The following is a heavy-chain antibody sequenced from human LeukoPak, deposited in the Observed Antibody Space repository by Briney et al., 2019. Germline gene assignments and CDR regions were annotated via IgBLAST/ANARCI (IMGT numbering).Heavy chain of an antibody. CDR3: ARDRGYSYGFDY. D-gene: IGHD5-18*01. Sequence: GGSLRLSCAASGFTFSSYAMHWVRQAPGKGLEWVAVISYDGSNKYYADSVKGRFTISRDNSKNTLYLQMNSLRAEDTAVYYCARDRGYSYGFDYWGQGTLVTVPS. CDR2: ISYDGSNK. J-gene: IGHJ4*02. V-gene: IGHV3-30-3*01. CDR1: GFTFSSYA.